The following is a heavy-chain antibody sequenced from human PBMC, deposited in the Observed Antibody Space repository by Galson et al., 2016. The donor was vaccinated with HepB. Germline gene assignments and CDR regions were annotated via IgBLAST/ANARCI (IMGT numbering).Heavy chain of an antibody. CDR2: IRNNSSAT. CDR1: GFTLSTYN. Sequence: SLRLSCAASGFTLSTYNMNWVRQAPGKGLEWVSYIRNNSSATYYADSVKGRFTISRDNAKNSLSLQMHSLRAEDTAVYYCARGWSAYYYGMDVWGKGATVTVSS. D-gene: IGHD2-15*01. J-gene: IGHJ6*04. CDR3: ARGWSAYYYGMDV. V-gene: IGHV3-48*01.